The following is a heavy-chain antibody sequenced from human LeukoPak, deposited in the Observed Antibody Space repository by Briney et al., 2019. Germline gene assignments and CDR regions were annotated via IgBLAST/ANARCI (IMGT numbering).Heavy chain of an antibody. J-gene: IGHJ3*02. D-gene: IGHD5-12*01. V-gene: IGHV3-23*01. Sequence: GGSLRLSCVASGFTFSTYGMNWVRQAPGKGLEWVSAISGSGGSTYYADSVKGRFTISRDNSKNTLYLQMNSLRAEDTAVYYCAKVVSGYVLDAFDIWGQGTMVTVSS. CDR2: ISGSGGST. CDR1: GFTFSTYG. CDR3: AKVVSGYVLDAFDI.